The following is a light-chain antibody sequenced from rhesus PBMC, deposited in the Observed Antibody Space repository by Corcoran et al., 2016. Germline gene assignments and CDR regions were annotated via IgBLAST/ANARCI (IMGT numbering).Light chain of an antibody. Sequence: DIVMTQSPDSLAVSLGERVTINCKSSQSLLYSSNNKNYLAWYQQKPGQAPKLLIYWASPRESGVPNRFRGRVSGTDFTLTISGLQAEDVAVYYCQQYYSTPYSFGQGTKVEIK. CDR1: QSLLYSSNNKNY. V-gene: IGKV4-1*01. CDR3: QQYYSTPYS. J-gene: IGKJ2*01. CDR2: WAS.